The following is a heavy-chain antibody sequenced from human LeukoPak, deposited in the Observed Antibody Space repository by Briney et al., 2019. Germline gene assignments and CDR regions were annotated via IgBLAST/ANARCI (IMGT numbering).Heavy chain of an antibody. CDR3: AKVRSYIAAADPFDY. Sequence: GGSLRLSCAGSGFSFSSYNISWVRQAPGKGLEWVSSISSSSSYRNYADSVKGRFTIFRDNAKNSLYLQMNSLRAEDTAVYYFAKVRSYIAAADPFDYWGQGTLVTVSS. CDR2: ISSSSSYR. CDR1: GFSFSSYN. V-gene: IGHV3-21*01. J-gene: IGHJ4*02. D-gene: IGHD6-13*01.